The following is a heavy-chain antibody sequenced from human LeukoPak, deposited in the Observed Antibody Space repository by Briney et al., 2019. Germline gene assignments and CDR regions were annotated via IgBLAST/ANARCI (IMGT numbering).Heavy chain of an antibody. V-gene: IGHV3-33*01. J-gene: IGHJ6*02. D-gene: IGHD6-6*01. CDR3: ARPGDSSFDPTYYYYGMDV. CDR1: GFTFSSYG. Sequence: GGSLRLSCAASGFTFSSYGVHWVRQAPGKGLEWVAVIWYDGSNKYYADSVKGRFTISRDNSKNTLYLQMNSLRAEDTAVYYCARPGDSSFDPTYYYYGMDVWGQGTTVTVSS. CDR2: IWYDGSNK.